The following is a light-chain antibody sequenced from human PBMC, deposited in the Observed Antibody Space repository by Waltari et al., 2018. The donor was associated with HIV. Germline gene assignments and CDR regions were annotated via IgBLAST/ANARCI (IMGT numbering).Light chain of an antibody. J-gene: IGLJ3*02. Sequence: QSVLTQPPSASGTPGRRVTISCSGSSSNIGSKYVYWYQQPPGTAPKLLIYRNNQRPSGVPDRFSGSKSGTSASLAISGLRSEDEADYYCTAWDDSLSVWVFGGGTKLTVL. CDR3: TAWDDSLSVWV. CDR1: SSNIGSKY. CDR2: RNN. V-gene: IGLV1-47*01.